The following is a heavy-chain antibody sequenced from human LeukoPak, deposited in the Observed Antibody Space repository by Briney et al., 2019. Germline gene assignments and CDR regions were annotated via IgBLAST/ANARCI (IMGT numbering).Heavy chain of an antibody. J-gene: IGHJ4*02. V-gene: IGHV3-23*01. CDR1: GFTFSSYA. D-gene: IGHD6-13*01. Sequence: SGGSLRLSSAASGFTFSSYAMSWVRQAPGKGLEWVSDISGSGGSTYYADSVKGRFTISRDNSKNTLYLQMNSLRAEDTAVYYCAKVPASSSWDYYFDYWGQGTLVTVSS. CDR2: ISGSGGST. CDR3: AKVPASSSWDYYFDY.